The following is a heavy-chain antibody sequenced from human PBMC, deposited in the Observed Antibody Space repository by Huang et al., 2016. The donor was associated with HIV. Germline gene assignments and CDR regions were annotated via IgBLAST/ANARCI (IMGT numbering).Heavy chain of an antibody. V-gene: IGHV3-30*14. Sequence: QVQLVESGGGVVKPGRSLRLSCAVSGFTFRDHPMHWVRQAPGKGLGWVAVISFDGRNKCYADFFRGRFTISRDKSKNILYLKLNSLTPADTSIYYCARDTTTVAGLDFWGQGALVTVSS. J-gene: IGHJ4*02. CDR1: GFTFRDHP. D-gene: IGHD6-19*01. CDR2: ISFDGRNK. CDR3: ARDTTTVAGLDF.